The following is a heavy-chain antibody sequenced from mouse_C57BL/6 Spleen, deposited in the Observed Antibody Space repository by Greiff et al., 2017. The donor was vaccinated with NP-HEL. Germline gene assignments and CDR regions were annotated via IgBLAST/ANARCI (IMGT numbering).Heavy chain of an antibody. CDR3: ARPHYYGSSYWYFGV. J-gene: IGHJ1*03. Sequence: VQLKQSGGGLVKPGGSLKLSCAASGFTFSDYGMHWVRQAPEKGLEWVAYISSGSSTIYYADTVKGRFTISRDNAKNILFLQMTSLRSEDTAMYYCARPHYYGSSYWYFGVWGTVTTVTVSS. CDR1: GFTFSDYG. CDR2: ISSGSSTI. D-gene: IGHD1-1*01. V-gene: IGHV5-17*01.